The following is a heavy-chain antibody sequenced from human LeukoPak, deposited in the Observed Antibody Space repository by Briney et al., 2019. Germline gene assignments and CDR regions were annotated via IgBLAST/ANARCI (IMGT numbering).Heavy chain of an antibody. D-gene: IGHD3-22*01. CDR1: GGSISSGGYS. Sequence: KSSQTLSLTCAVSGGSISSGGYSWSWIRQPPGKGLEWIGYIYHSGSTYYNPSLKSRVTISVDRSRNQFSLKLSSVTAADTAVYYCARYSSGYLDYWGQGTLVTVSS. V-gene: IGHV4-30-2*01. J-gene: IGHJ4*02. CDR3: ARYSSGYLDY. CDR2: IYHSGST.